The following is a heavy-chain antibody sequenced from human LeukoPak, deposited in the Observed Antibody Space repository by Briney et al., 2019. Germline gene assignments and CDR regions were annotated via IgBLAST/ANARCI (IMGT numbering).Heavy chain of an antibody. CDR3: ARVRGAPDYFDY. CDR2: IYHSGST. Sequence: SETLSLTCTVSGYSISSGYYWGWIRQPPGKGLEWIGSIYHSGSTYYNPSLKSRVTISVDTSKNQFSLKLSSVTAADTAVYYCARVRGAPDYFDYWGQGTLVTVSS. J-gene: IGHJ4*02. D-gene: IGHD3-10*01. CDR1: GYSISSGYY. V-gene: IGHV4-38-2*02.